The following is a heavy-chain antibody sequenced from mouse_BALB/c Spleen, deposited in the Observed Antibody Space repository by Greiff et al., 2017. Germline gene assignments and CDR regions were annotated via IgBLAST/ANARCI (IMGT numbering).Heavy chain of an antibody. D-gene: IGHD1-2*01. Sequence: EVKLEESGPGLVKPSQSLSLTCTVTGYSITSDYAWNWIRQFPGNKLEWMGYISYSGSTSYNPSLKSRISITRDTSKNQFFLQLNSVTTEDTATYYCARRGYGYDFDYWGQGTTLTVSS. CDR1: GYSITSDYA. CDR2: ISYSGST. V-gene: IGHV3-2*02. CDR3: ARRGYGYDFDY. J-gene: IGHJ2*01.